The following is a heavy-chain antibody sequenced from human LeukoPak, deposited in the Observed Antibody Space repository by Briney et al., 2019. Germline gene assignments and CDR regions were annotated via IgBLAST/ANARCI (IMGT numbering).Heavy chain of an antibody. V-gene: IGHV4-34*01. D-gene: IGHD3-16*01. CDR2: INHSGST. CDR3: ASLRRGELYSLGY. Sequence: PSETLSLTCAVYGGSFSGYYWSWIRQPPGKVLEWIGEINHSGSTNYNPSLKSRVTISVDTSKNQFSLKLSSVTAADTAVYYCASLRRGELYSLGYWGQGTLVTVSS. CDR1: GGSFSGYY. J-gene: IGHJ4*02.